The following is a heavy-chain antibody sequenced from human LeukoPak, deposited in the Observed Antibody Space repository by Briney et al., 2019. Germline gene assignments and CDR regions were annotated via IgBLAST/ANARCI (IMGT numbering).Heavy chain of an antibody. CDR2: INTNNGNT. CDR1: GYTFTSYD. V-gene: IGHV1-18*01. D-gene: IGHD4-23*01. J-gene: IGHJ5*02. Sequence: GASVKVSCKTSGYTFTSYDISWVRQAPGQGPEWLGWINTNNGNTHYAQSLQDRVTLTTDTSTSTAYMELRSLKSDGTAIYYCARGVSGVTPPWGQGTLVIVSS. CDR3: ARGVSGVTPP.